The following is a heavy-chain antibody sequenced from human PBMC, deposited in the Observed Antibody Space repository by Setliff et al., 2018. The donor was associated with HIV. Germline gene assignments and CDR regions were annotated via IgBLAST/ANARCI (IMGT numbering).Heavy chain of an antibody. Sequence: ASVKVSCKASGYTFTSYAMHWVRQAPGQRLEWMGWINAGNGNTKYSQKFQGRVTITRDTSASTAYMELSSLRSEDTAVYYCARVNYGSGSCYNCKGAGGGNYFDYWGQGTLVTVSS. D-gene: IGHD3-10*01. CDR2: INAGNGNT. CDR3: ARVNYGSGSCYNCKGAGGGNYFDY. J-gene: IGHJ4*02. CDR1: GYTFTSYA. V-gene: IGHV1-3*01.